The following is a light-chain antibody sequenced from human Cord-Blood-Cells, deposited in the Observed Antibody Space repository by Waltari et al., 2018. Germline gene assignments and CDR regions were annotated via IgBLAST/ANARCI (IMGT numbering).Light chain of an antibody. Sequence: QSALTQPASVSGSPGQSITISCTGTSSDVGGYNYVSWYQQHPGKAPKLMIYEVSNLPSGVSNRFSGSKSGNTASLTISWLQADDEADYYCSSYTSSSTLVFGGGTKLTVL. V-gene: IGLV2-14*01. CDR2: EVS. J-gene: IGLJ2*01. CDR1: SSDVGGYNY. CDR3: SSYTSSSTLV.